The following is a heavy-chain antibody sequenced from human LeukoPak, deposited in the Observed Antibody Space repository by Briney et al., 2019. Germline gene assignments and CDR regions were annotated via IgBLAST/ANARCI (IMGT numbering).Heavy chain of an antibody. CDR3: ARVGIVGATGYYYYMDV. J-gene: IGHJ6*03. D-gene: IGHD1-26*01. Sequence: SQTLSLTCTVSGGSISSGDYYWSWIRQPPGKGLEWIGYIYYSGSTNYNPSLKSRVTISVDTSKNQFSLKLSSVTAADTAVYYCARVGIVGATGYYYYMDVWGKGTTVTVSS. V-gene: IGHV4-61*08. CDR2: IYYSGST. CDR1: GGSISSGDYY.